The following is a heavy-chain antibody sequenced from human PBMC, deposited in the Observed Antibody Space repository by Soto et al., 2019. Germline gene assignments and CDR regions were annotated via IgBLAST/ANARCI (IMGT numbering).Heavy chain of an antibody. J-gene: IGHJ6*02. CDR1: GYTFTGYY. Sequence: GASVKVSCKASGYTFTGYYMHCVRQAPGQGLEWMGWINPNSGGTNYAQKFQGWVTMTRDTSISTAYMELSRLRSDDTAVYYCARDTAMVRNYYYYGMDVWGQGTTVTVSS. CDR3: ARDTAMVRNYYYYGMDV. CDR2: INPNSGGT. V-gene: IGHV1-2*04. D-gene: IGHD5-18*01.